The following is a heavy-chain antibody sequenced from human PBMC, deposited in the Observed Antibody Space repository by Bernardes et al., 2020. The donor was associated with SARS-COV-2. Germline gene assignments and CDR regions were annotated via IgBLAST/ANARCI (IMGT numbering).Heavy chain of an antibody. CDR1: GGSISSSNYY. Sequence: SETLSLTCTVSGGSISSSNYYWGWLRQPPGKGLEWIGGIHSSGSSYYNPSLQSRVRESVDTSKNQFSLRLSFVTAADTAVYYCAGSSCGIDCYIGGLRSWGYGMDVWGQGTTVTVSS. D-gene: IGHD2-21*02. CDR2: IHSSGSS. J-gene: IGHJ6*02. CDR3: AGSSCGIDCYIGGLRSWGYGMDV. V-gene: IGHV4-39*01.